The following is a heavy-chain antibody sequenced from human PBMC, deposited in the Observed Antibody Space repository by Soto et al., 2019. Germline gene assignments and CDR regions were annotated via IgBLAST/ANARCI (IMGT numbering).Heavy chain of an antibody. V-gene: IGHV4-59*01. CDR2: IYYSGST. CDR1: GDSISSYY. CDR3: ARTHIVEAGYWFDP. D-gene: IGHD1-26*01. J-gene: IGHJ5*02. Sequence: SETLSLTCTVSGDSISSYYWSWIRQPPGKGLEWIGYIYYSGSTKYNPSLKSRVTISIDTSKNQFSLKLSSVTAADTAVYYCARTHIVEAGYWFDPWGQGTLVTVSS.